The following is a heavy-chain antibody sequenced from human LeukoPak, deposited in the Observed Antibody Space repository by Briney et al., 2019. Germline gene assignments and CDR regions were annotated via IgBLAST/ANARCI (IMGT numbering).Heavy chain of an antibody. Sequence: PGGSLRLSCAASGFTFSSYNMNWVRQAPGKGLEWVSYISSTGTTIYYADSVKGRFTISRDNAKNSLYLQMNSLRDEDTAVYYCARDSYYYDSTNSNPWGQGTLVTVSS. CDR3: ARDSYYYDSTNSNP. D-gene: IGHD3-22*01. J-gene: IGHJ5*02. V-gene: IGHV3-48*02. CDR1: GFTFSSYN. CDR2: ISSTGTTI.